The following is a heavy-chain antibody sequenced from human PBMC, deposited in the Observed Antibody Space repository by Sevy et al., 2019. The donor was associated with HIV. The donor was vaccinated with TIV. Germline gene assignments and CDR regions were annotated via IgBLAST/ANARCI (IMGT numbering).Heavy chain of an antibody. CDR1: GFTFSSFH. D-gene: IGHD5-18*01. CDR2: ISDDGSNK. CDR3: AREEGGYSYGKGYFDY. V-gene: IGHV3-30-3*01. Sequence: GVSLRLSCAASGFTFSSFHMHWVRQAPGKGLEWVALISDDGSNKYYADSVKGRFTISRDDSKNTLYLQMNSLRAEDTAVYYCAREEGGYSYGKGYFDYWAQGTLVTVSS. J-gene: IGHJ4*02.